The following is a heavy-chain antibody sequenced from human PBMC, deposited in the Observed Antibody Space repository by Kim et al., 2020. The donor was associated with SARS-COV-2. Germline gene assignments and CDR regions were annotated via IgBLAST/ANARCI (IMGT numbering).Heavy chain of an antibody. CDR2: ISWNSGSI. D-gene: IGHD2-21*02. J-gene: IGHJ3*02. Sequence: GGSLRLSCAASGFTFDDYAMHWVRQAPGKGLEWVSGISWNSGSIGYADSVKGRFTISRDNAKNSLYLQMNSLRAEDTALYYCAKAGAGGHWVKNAFDIWGQGTMVTVSS. CDR3: AKAGAGGHWVKNAFDI. V-gene: IGHV3-9*01. CDR1: GFTFDDYA.